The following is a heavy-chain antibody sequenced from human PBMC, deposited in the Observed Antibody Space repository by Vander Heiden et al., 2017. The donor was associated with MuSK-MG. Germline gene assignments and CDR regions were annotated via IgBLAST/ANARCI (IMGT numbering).Heavy chain of an antibody. V-gene: IGHV3-49*05. Sequence: EVQLVESGGGLVKPGRSLRLSCTASGFTFGDYAMSWFRQAPGKGLEWVGFIRSKAYGGTTEYAASVKGRFTISRDDSKSIAYLQMNSLKTEDTAVYYCTREYYDSSGYPGWYFDYWGQGTLVTVSS. CDR1: GFTFGDYA. J-gene: IGHJ4*02. CDR2: IRSKAYGGTT. CDR3: TREYYDSSGYPGWYFDY. D-gene: IGHD3-22*01.